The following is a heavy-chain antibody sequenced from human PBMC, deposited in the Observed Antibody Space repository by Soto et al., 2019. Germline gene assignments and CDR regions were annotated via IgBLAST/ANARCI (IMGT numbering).Heavy chain of an antibody. V-gene: IGHV5-51*01. CDR2: LYPGDSDT. CDR1: GYSFSSHW. J-gene: IGHJ4*02. Sequence: EVQLVQSGAEVKKPGESLKISCKGSGYSFSSHWIGWVRQMPGKGLEWMGILYPGDSDTRYSPSFQGQVTISVDKSISTAYLQWGSMNASDTAMYYCARDGGSSTCFFDYWGQGTLVTVSS. D-gene: IGHD6-13*01. CDR3: ARDGGSSTCFFDY.